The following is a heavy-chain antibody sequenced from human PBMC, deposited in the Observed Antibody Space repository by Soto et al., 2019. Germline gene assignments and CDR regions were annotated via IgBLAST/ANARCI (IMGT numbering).Heavy chain of an antibody. CDR2: IYPGDSDT. Sequence: GESLKISCKGSGYSFTSYWIGWVRQMPGKGLEWMGIIYPGDSDTRYSPSFQGQVTISADKSISTAFLQWSSLKASDTAMYYCARHNIGSGWYGGASTGPLKVYYYGMDVWGQGTTVTVSS. D-gene: IGHD6-19*01. V-gene: IGHV5-51*01. J-gene: IGHJ6*02. CDR1: GYSFTSYW. CDR3: ARHNIGSGWYGGASTGPLKVYYYGMDV.